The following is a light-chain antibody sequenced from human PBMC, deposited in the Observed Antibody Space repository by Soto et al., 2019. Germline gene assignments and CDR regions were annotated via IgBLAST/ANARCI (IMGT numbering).Light chain of an antibody. J-gene: IGKJ5*01. CDR1: QSVSSY. V-gene: IGKV3-20*01. Sequence: TQSPATLSLSPGERATLSCRASQSVSSYLAWYQQKPGQAPRLLIYDASNRATGIQARFSGSGSGTDFTLAIRRLEPEDFAVYYCKQYGSSPMTFGQGTRLEIK. CDR2: DAS. CDR3: KQYGSSPMT.